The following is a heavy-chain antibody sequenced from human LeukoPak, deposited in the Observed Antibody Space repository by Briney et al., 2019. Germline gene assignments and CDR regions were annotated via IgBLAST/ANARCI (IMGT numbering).Heavy chain of an antibody. V-gene: IGHV3-7*01. J-gene: IGHJ4*02. CDR1: GFTFSDYY. Sequence: PGGSLRLSCAASGFTFSDYYISWVRQAPGKGVEWVANIKEDGSEKYYVDSVKGRFTISRDNAKNSLYLQMNSLRAEDTAVYFCARAHSSSWEYWGQGALVTVSS. CDR3: ARAHSSSWEY. CDR2: IKEDGSEK. D-gene: IGHD6-13*01.